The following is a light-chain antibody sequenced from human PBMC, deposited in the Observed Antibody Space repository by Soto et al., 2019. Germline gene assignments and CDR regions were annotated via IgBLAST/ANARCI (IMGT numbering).Light chain of an antibody. CDR1: QSVSSSY. Sequence: EIVFTQSPGTLSLSPGASATLPCRARQSVSSSYLAWYQQKPGQAPRLLIYGASSRATGIPDRFSGSGCGTDFTLTIRRLETEDFVVYYGQQYGSSPLWTFGQGTKVDIK. CDR2: GAS. CDR3: QQYGSSPLWT. J-gene: IGKJ1*01. V-gene: IGKV3-20*01.